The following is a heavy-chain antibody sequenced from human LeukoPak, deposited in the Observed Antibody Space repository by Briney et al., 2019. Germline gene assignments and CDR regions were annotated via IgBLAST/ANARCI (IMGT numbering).Heavy chain of an antibody. CDR3: ARELAAAGWAYYYYGMDV. V-gene: IGHV3-21*01. CDR2: ISSSSSYI. J-gene: IGHJ6*02. D-gene: IGHD6-13*01. CDR1: VFTFSSYS. Sequence: GGSLRLSCAASVFTFSSYSMNWVRQAPGKGLEWVSSISSSSSYIYYADSVKGRFTISRDNAKNSLYLQMNSLRAEDTAVYYCARELAAAGWAYYYYGMDVWGQGTTVTVSS.